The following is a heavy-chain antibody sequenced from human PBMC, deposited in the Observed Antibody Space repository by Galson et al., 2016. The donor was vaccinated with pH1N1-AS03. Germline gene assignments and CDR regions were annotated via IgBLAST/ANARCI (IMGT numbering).Heavy chain of an antibody. CDR1: GFSLNTGGEG. Sequence: PALVKPTQTLTLTCTFSGFSLNTGGEGVDWIRQPPGKALEWLGHIYWHDDPRYNPSLKNRLTITKGVSKNQVVLTLTEINSTDTATYYCAHSVGYTYLYYFDSWGQGTLVIVSS. D-gene: IGHD5-12*01. CDR2: IYWHDDP. J-gene: IGHJ4*02. CDR3: AHSVGYTYLYYFDS. V-gene: IGHV2-5*01.